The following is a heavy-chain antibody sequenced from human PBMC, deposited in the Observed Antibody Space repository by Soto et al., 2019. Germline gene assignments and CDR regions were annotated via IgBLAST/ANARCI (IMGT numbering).Heavy chain of an antibody. CDR1: GYIFVNYG. CDR3: AMVDNYVTPTPQDV. J-gene: IGHJ6*02. CDR2: ISPYTGDT. Sequence: QVQLVQSGDEMKKPGASVRVSCKAYGYIFVNYGIAWVRRAQGQGLEWMGWISPYTGDTHSASKVQDRLTMTTDTSTSTAYMDLGSLTSDDTAVYYCAMVDNYVTPTPQDVWGQGTTVTVSS. V-gene: IGHV1-18*01. D-gene: IGHD3-16*01.